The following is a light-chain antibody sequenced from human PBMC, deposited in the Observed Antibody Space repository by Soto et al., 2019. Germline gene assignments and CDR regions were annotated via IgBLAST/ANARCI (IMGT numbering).Light chain of an antibody. CDR2: KAS. CDR1: QSISSW. Sequence: DIQMTQSPSTLSAPVGDRVTITCRASQSISSWLAWYQQRPGKAPKLLIYKASNLERGVPSRFSGSGSGTELTLTISSLHPDDFATYYCQQYYTYPWTVGPGTKVEIK. V-gene: IGKV1-5*03. J-gene: IGKJ1*01. CDR3: QQYYTYPWT.